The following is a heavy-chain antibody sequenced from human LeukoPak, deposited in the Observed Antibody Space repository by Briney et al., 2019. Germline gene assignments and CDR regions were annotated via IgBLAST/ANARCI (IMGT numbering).Heavy chain of an antibody. CDR3: ASAISGSYPGDY. V-gene: IGHV1-69*05. Sequence: GASVKVSCKASGGTLSSYAISWVRQAPGQGLEWMGGIIPIFGTANYAQKFQGRVTITTDESTSTAYMELSSLRSEDTAVYYCASAISGSYPGDYWGQGTLVTVSS. CDR1: GGTLSSYA. CDR2: IIPIFGTA. D-gene: IGHD1-26*01. J-gene: IGHJ4*02.